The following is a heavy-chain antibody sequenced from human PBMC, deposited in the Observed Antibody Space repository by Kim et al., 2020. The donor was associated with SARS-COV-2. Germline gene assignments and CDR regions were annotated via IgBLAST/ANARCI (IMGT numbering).Heavy chain of an antibody. V-gene: IGHV4-39*01. D-gene: IGHD3-9*01. Sequence: SETLSLTCTVSGGSISSSSYYWGWIRQPPGKGLEWIGSIYYSGSTYYNPSLKSRVTISVDTSKNQFSLKLSSVTAADTAVYYCARLPRYYDILTGYYTSYYCGQGTLVTVSS. CDR1: GGSISSSSYY. CDR2: IYYSGST. J-gene: IGHJ4*02. CDR3: ARLPRYYDILTGYYTSYY.